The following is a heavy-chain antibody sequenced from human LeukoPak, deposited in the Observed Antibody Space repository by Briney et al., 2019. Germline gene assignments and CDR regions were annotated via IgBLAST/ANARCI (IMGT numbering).Heavy chain of an antibody. J-gene: IGHJ4*02. CDR2: ISGSGGST. CDR1: GFTFSSYA. Sequence: GGSLRLSCAASGFTFSSYAMSWVRQAPGKGLEWVSAISGSGGSTNYADSVKGRFTISRDNSKNTLYLQMNSLRAEDTAVYYCASRSSTTGTTDWGQGTLVTVSS. V-gene: IGHV3-23*01. CDR3: ASRSSTTGTTD. D-gene: IGHD1-1*01.